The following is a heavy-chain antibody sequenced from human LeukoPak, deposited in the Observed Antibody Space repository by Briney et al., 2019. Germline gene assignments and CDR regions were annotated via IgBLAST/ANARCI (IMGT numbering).Heavy chain of an antibody. CDR1: GGSFSGYY. J-gene: IGHJ6*03. CDR3: ARGKTVFIAARPPGYYYYMDV. Sequence: SETLSLTCAVYGGSFSGYYWSWIRQPPGKGLEWIGEINHSGSTNYNPSLKSRVTISVDTSKNQFSLKLSSVTAADTAVYYCARGKTVFIAARPPGYYYYMDVWGKGTTVTVS. CDR2: INHSGST. D-gene: IGHD6-6*01. V-gene: IGHV4-34*01.